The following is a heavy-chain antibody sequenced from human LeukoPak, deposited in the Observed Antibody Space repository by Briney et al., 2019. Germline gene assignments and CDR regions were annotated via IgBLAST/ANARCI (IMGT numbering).Heavy chain of an antibody. J-gene: IGHJ4*02. Sequence: SETMSLTCTVSGYSISSCYYWGWIRQPPGKGLEWIGSIYHSGSTYYNPSLKSRVTISVDTSKNQFSLKLSSVTAADTAVYYCARGTRGYYYDSSGYYYFDYWGQGTLVTVSS. CDR1: GYSISSCYY. V-gene: IGHV4-38-2*02. D-gene: IGHD3-22*01. CDR3: ARGTRGYYYDSSGYYYFDY. CDR2: IYHSGST.